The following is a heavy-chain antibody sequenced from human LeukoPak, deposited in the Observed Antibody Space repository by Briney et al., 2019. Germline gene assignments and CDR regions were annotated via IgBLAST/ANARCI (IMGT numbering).Heavy chain of an antibody. CDR1: GFTFSSYS. CDR3: AKGGRITMLRGVQRDHYFDY. J-gene: IGHJ4*02. CDR2: ISSSSSYI. V-gene: IGHV3-21*01. Sequence: GGSLRLSCAASGFTFSSYSMNWVRQAPGKGLEWVSSISSSSSYIYYADSVKGRFTISRDNSKNTLYLQMNSLRVEDTAVYYCAKGGRITMLRGVQRDHYFDYWGQGTLVTVSS. D-gene: IGHD3-10*01.